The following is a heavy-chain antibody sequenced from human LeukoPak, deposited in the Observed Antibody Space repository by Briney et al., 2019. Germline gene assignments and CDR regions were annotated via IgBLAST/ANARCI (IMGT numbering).Heavy chain of an antibody. J-gene: IGHJ4*02. V-gene: IGHV1-2*02. Sequence: ASVKVSCKASGYSLTTYGITWVRQAPGQGLEWMGWISPNSGDTGFAQKFQGRVTMTRDTSISTAYLELSRLRSDDTAVYYCVRSGYNWGFDYWGQGTLVTVSS. D-gene: IGHD1-1*01. CDR3: VRSGYNWGFDY. CDR1: GYSLTTYG. CDR2: ISPNSGDT.